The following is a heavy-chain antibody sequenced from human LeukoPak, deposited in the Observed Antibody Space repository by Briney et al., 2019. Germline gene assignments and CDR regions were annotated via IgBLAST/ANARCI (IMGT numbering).Heavy chain of an antibody. V-gene: IGHV4-39*01. CDR2: MYYSGRS. CDR3: ARQDITLTSDAFDI. Sequence: SETLSLTCTVSGGSISSSSYYLGWIRQPPGKGLEWIVGMYYSGRSYYNPSLKSRVTISVDTSKNQFSLKLSSVTAADTAVYYCARQDITLTSDAFDIWGQGTMVTVSS. D-gene: IGHD3-22*01. CDR1: GGSISSSSYY. J-gene: IGHJ3*02.